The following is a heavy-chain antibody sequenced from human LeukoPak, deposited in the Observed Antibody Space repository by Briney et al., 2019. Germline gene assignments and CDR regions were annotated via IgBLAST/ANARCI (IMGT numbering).Heavy chain of an antibody. Sequence: GRSLRLSCAASGFTFDDYAMHWVRQAPGKGLEWVSGISWNSGSIGYADSVKGRFTISRDNAKNSLYLQMNSLRAEDTALYYCAKSPYAARFGPTYYWGQGTLVTVSS. D-gene: IGHD6-6*01. V-gene: IGHV3-9*01. J-gene: IGHJ4*02. CDR1: GFTFDDYA. CDR2: ISWNSGSI. CDR3: AKSPYAARFGPTYY.